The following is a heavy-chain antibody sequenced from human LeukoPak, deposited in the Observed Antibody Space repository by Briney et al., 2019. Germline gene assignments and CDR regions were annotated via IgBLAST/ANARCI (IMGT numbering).Heavy chain of an antibody. D-gene: IGHD2-8*01. CDR1: GGSITSYY. CDR2: IYYSGST. J-gene: IGHJ4*02. Sequence: AETLSLTCTVSGGSITSYYWSWIRQSPGKGLEWIGYIYYSGSTNYNPSLKSRVTISVDTSKNQFSLKLSSVTAADTAVYYCARDLGKSLPAVMAWAYWGQGTLVTVS. V-gene: IGHV4-59*01. CDR3: ARDLGKSLPAVMAWAY.